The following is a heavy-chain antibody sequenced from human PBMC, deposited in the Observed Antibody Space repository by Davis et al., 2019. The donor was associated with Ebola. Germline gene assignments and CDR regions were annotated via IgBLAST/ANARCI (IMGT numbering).Heavy chain of an antibody. CDR1: GGSISSGDYY. Sequence: PSETLSLTCTVSGGSISSGDYYWSWIRQPPGKGLEWIGYIYYSGSTYYNPSLKSRVTISVDTSKNQFSLKLSSVTAADTAVYYCARDIGRITIFGVDPVYGMDVWGKGTTVTVSS. D-gene: IGHD3-3*01. J-gene: IGHJ6*04. V-gene: IGHV4-30-4*01. CDR2: IYYSGST. CDR3: ARDIGRITIFGVDPVYGMDV.